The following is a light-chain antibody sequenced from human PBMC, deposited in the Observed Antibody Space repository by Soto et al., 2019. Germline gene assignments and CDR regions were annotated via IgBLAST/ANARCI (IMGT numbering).Light chain of an antibody. J-gene: IGKJ5*01. Sequence: IVLTQSPATLSLSPGERATLSCRASQSLINFVAWYQHKPGQPPRLLIYDASKRATGIPTRFSGSGSGTDFTLTISSLQPEDFAVYFGQKRSKWPDAFGQGTRLEI. CDR3: QKRSKWPDA. CDR1: QSLINF. V-gene: IGKV3-11*01. CDR2: DAS.